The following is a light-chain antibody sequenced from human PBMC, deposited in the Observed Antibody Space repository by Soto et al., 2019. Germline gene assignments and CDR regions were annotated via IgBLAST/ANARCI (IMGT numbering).Light chain of an antibody. CDR2: DVN. V-gene: IGLV2-11*01. J-gene: IGLJ1*01. CDR1: SSDVGGYNY. CDR3: CSFGGRVFV. Sequence: QSVLTQSRSVSGSPGQSVTISCTGTSSDVGGYNYVTWYQHHPGKAPKLMISDVNKRASGVPDRFSGSKSGNTASLTISGLQAEDEADYYCCSFGGRVFVFGTGTKVTVL.